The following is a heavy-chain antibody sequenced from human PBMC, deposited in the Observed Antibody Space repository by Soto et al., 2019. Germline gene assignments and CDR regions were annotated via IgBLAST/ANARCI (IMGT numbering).Heavy chain of an antibody. D-gene: IGHD3-9*01. CDR3: ARGNYDILTGYYIGTNPRFDY. Sequence: GGSLRLSCAASGFTFSSYGMHWVRQAPGKGLEWVAVIWYDGSNKYYADSVKGRFTISRDNSKNTLYLQMNSLRAEDTAVYYCARGNYDILTGYYIGTNPRFDYWGQGTLATVSS. CDR2: IWYDGSNK. J-gene: IGHJ4*02. V-gene: IGHV3-33*01. CDR1: GFTFSSYG.